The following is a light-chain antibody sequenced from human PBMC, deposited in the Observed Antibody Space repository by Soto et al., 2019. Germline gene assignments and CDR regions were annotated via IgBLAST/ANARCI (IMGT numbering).Light chain of an antibody. Sequence: EVVLTQSPATLSLSPGERATLSCRASQSVSSFLAWYQQKPGQAPRLLIYDASKMATGIPARFSGGGSGTDFTLTISSLEPDDFAVYYCQQRSNWRFTFGPGTRVDIK. CDR1: QSVSSF. V-gene: IGKV3-11*01. CDR3: QQRSNWRFT. CDR2: DAS. J-gene: IGKJ3*01.